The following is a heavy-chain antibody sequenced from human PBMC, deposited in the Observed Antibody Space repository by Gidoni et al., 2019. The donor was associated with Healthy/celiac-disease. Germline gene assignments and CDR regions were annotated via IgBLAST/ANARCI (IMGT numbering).Heavy chain of an antibody. Sequence: QVQLQESGPGLVKPSETLSLTCTVSGGSISSYYWSWIRQPPGKGLEWIGYIYYSGSTNYNPSLKSRVTISVDTSKNQFSLKLSSVTAADTAVYYCARDVGDGYRGGLRMDYYYYGMDVWGQGTTVTVSS. CDR2: IYYSGST. V-gene: IGHV4-59*01. CDR3: ARDVGDGYRGGLRMDYYYYGMDV. D-gene: IGHD5-12*01. J-gene: IGHJ6*02. CDR1: GGSISSYY.